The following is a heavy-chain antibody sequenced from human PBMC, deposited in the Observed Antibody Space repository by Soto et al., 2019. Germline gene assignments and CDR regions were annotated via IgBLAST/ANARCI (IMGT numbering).Heavy chain of an antibody. CDR3: ARDLKSYGSGSYYPPPYYFDY. Sequence: QVQLVESGGGLVKPGGSLRLSCAASGFTFSDYYMSWIRQAPGKGLEWVSYISSSGSTIYYADSVKGRFTISRDNAKNSRYLQMNSLRAEDTAMYYCARDLKSYGSGSYYPPPYYFDYWGQGTLVTVSS. V-gene: IGHV3-11*01. CDR1: GFTFSDYY. CDR2: ISSSGSTI. J-gene: IGHJ4*02. D-gene: IGHD3-10*01.